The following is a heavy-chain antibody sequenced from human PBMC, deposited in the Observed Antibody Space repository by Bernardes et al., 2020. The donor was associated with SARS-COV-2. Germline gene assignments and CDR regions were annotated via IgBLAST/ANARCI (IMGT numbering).Heavy chain of an antibody. CDR3: AKDRAIFGGGNWFDP. Sequence: GGSLRLSRAASGFTFSSYAMSWVRQAPGKGLEWVSAISGSGGSTYYADSVKGRFTISRDNSKNTLYLQMNSLRAEDTAVYYCAKDRAIFGGGNWFDPWGQGTLVTVSS. V-gene: IGHV3-23*01. CDR1: GFTFSSYA. D-gene: IGHD3-3*01. CDR2: ISGSGGST. J-gene: IGHJ5*02.